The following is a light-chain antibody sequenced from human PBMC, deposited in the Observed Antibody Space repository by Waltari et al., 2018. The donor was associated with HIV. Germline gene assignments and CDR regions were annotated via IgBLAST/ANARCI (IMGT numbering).Light chain of an antibody. J-gene: IGLJ2*01. Sequence: SYELTQPPSVSVSPGQTASITCSGDKLGDKYACWYQQKPGQSPVLVIYQDSKRPSGVSNRFSGSKSGNTASLTISGLQAEDEADYYCSSYTSSITVVFGGGTKLTVL. V-gene: IGLV3-1*01. CDR2: QDS. CDR1: KLGDKY. CDR3: SSYTSSITVV.